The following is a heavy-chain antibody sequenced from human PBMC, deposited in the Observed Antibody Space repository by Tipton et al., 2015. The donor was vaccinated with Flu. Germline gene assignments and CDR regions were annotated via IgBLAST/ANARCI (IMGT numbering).Heavy chain of an antibody. J-gene: IGHJ3*02. CDR2: IYYSGST. V-gene: IGHV4-59*01. Sequence: LRLSCTVSGGSISSYYWSWIRQPPGKGLEWIGYIYYSGSTNYNPSLKSRVTISVDTSKNQFSLKLSSVTAADTAVYYCARDGFITMIVVVTPGAFDIWGQGTMVTVSS. CDR3: ARDGFITMIVVVTPGAFDI. D-gene: IGHD3-22*01. CDR1: GGSISSYY.